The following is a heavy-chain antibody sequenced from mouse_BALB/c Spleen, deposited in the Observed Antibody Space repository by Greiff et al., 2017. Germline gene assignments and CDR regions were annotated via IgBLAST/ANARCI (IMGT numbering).Heavy chain of an antibody. Sequence: VQLQGSGAELARPGASVKLSCKASGYTFTSYWMQWVKQRPGQGLEWIGAIYPGDGDTRYTQKFKGKATLTADKSSSTAYMQLSSLASEDSAVYYCARGGYDGYYFDYWGQGTTLTVSS. D-gene: IGHD2-2*01. CDR3: ARGGYDGYYFDY. CDR1: GYTFTSYW. V-gene: IGHV1-87*01. J-gene: IGHJ2*01. CDR2: IYPGDGDT.